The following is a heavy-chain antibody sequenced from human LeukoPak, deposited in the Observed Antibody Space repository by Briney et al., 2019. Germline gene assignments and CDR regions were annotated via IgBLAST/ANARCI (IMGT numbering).Heavy chain of an antibody. D-gene: IGHD2-15*01. CDR3: ARRCSGNTCHSAGVVY. V-gene: IGHV4-30-2*03. CDR1: GGSISSGGYS. CDR2: IYHSGST. Sequence: SETLSLTCAVSGGSISSGGYSWSWIRQPPGKGLEWIGYIYHSGSTYYSLSLKSRATISVDTSKKQFSLKLSFVTAADTAVYYCARRCSGNTCHSAGVVYWGQGTLVTVSS. J-gene: IGHJ4*02.